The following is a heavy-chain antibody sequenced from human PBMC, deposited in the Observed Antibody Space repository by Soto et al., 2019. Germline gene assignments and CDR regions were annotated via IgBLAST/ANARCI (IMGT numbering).Heavy chain of an antibody. J-gene: IGHJ6*03. CDR1: GFTFSSYW. Sequence: GGSLRLSCAASGFTFSSYWMHWVRQAPGKGLVWVSRIISDGSSTSYADSVKGRFTISRDNAKNTLYLQMNSLRAEDTAVYYCARDIRASRYCSSTSCPKYYYYYMDVWGKGTTVTVSS. D-gene: IGHD2-2*01. CDR2: IISDGSST. CDR3: ARDIRASRYCSSTSCPKYYYYYMDV. V-gene: IGHV3-74*01.